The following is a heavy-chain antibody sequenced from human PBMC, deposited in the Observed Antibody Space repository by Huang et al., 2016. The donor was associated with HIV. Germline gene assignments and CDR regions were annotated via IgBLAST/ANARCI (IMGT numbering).Heavy chain of an antibody. J-gene: IGHJ6*03. CDR3: AKNPSITAVDSDYYYYYMDV. V-gene: IGHV3-74*01. CDR1: GFTFRNHW. D-gene: IGHD6-13*01. CDR2: IKSVGRDT. Sequence: EVQLVESGGGLVQPGGSLRLSCAASGFTFRNHWMHWVRQAPGKGLEWVSRIKSVGRDTSHADAVKGRFTISRDNAQNTVHLNMNSLRAEDTAVYFCAKNPSITAVDSDYYYYYMDVWGKGTTVTVS.